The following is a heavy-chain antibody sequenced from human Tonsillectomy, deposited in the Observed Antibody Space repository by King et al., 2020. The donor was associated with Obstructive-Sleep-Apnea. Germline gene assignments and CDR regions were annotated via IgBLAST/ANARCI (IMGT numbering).Heavy chain of an antibody. Sequence: QLVQSGGGVVQPGRSLRLSCAASGFTFSSYGMHWVRQAPGKGLEWVAVISYDGSNKYYADSVKGRFTISRDNSKNTLYLQMNSLRAEDTAVYYCATPVVAATSGDAFDIWGQGTMVTVSS. CDR3: ATPVVAATSGDAFDI. CDR2: ISYDGSNK. J-gene: IGHJ3*02. V-gene: IGHV3-30*03. CDR1: GFTFSSYG. D-gene: IGHD2-15*01.